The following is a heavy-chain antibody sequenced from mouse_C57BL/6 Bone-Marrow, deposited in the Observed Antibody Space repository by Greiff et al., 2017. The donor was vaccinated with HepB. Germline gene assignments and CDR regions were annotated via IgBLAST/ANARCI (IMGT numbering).Heavy chain of an antibody. Sequence: EVQLVESGAELVRPGASVKLSCTASGFNIKDDYMHWVKQRPEQGLEWIGWIDPENGDTEYASKFQGKATITADTSSNTAYLQLSSLTSEDTAVYYCTRPITTVVAYWYFDVWGTGTTVTVSS. V-gene: IGHV14-4*01. CDR2: IDPENGDT. CDR1: GFNIKDDY. J-gene: IGHJ1*03. D-gene: IGHD1-1*01. CDR3: TRPITTVVAYWYFDV.